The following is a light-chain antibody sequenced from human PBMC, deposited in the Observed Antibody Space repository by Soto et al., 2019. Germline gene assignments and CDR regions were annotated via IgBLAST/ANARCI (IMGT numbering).Light chain of an antibody. CDR3: QQRSSCTLT. CDR2: GAS. V-gene: IGKV3D-20*02. J-gene: IGKJ4*01. Sequence: EIVLTQSPGTRSVSAGERATLSCRASQSVSSRYLALYQQKPGQAPRLLICGASSRATGIPDRFSVSGSGTDFPLTISSLQTEDFAVYYCQQRSSCTLTFCGGTKVDIK. CDR1: QSVSSRY.